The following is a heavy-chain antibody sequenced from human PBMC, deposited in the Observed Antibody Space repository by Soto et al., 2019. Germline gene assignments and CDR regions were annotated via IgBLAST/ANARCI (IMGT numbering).Heavy chain of an antibody. CDR1: GGSISSGDYY. V-gene: IGHV4-30-4*01. J-gene: IGHJ4*02. CDR3: ARVAGYDSSGELDY. Sequence: SETLSLTCTVSGGSISSGDYYLSWIRQPPGKGLEWIGYIYYSGSTYYNPSLKSRVTISVDTSKNQFSLKLSSVTAADTAVYYCARVAGYDSSGELDYWGQGTLVT. D-gene: IGHD3-22*01. CDR2: IYYSGST.